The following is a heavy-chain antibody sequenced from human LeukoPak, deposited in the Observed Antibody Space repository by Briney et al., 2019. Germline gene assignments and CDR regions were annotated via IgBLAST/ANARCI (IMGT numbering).Heavy chain of an antibody. Sequence: ASVKVSCKASGGTFSSYAISRVRQAPGQGLEWMGGIIPIFGTANYAQKFQGRVTITADESTSTAYMELSSLRSEDTAVYYCASSGAKSITMVRGVINYWGQGTLVTVSS. CDR3: ASSGAKSITMVRGVINY. J-gene: IGHJ4*02. CDR1: GGTFSSYA. V-gene: IGHV1-69*13. CDR2: IIPIFGTA. D-gene: IGHD3-10*01.